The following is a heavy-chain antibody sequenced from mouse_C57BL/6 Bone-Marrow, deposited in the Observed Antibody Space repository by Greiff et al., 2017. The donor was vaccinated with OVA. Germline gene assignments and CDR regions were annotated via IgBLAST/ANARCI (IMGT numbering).Heavy chain of an antibody. Sequence: EVQGVESGGDLVKPGGSLKLSCAASGFTFSSYGMSWVRQTPDKRLEWVATISSGGSYTYYPDSVKGRFTISRDNAKNTPYLQMSSLKSEDTAMYYCARHDCGSSFSYWYFDVWGTGTTVTVSS. V-gene: IGHV5-6*01. J-gene: IGHJ1*03. D-gene: IGHD1-1*01. CDR1: GFTFSSYG. CDR3: ARHDCGSSFSYWYFDV. CDR2: ISSGGSYT.